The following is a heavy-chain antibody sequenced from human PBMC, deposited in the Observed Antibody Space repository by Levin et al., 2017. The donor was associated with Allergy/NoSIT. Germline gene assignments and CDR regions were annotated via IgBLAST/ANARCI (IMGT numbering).Heavy chain of an antibody. D-gene: IGHD1-26*01. CDR1: GFTFSSYG. CDR2: ISYDGSNK. Sequence: GGSLRLSCAASGFTFSSYGMHWVRQAPGKGLEWVAVISYDGSNKYYADSVKGRFTISRDNSKNTLYLQMNSLRAEDTAVYYCAKDGGSYFPPEEPDWYFDLWGRGTLVTVSS. V-gene: IGHV3-30*18. CDR3: AKDGGSYFPPEEPDWYFDL. J-gene: IGHJ2*01.